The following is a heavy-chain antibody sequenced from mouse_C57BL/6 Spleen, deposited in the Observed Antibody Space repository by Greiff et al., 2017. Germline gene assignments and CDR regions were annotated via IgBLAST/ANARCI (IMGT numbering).Heavy chain of an antibody. CDR2: IFPGSGST. J-gene: IGHJ2*01. CDR3: ARYYYGSSYEVYYFDY. V-gene: IGHV1-75*01. Sequence: QVQLQQSGPELVKPGASVKISCTASGYTFTDYSINWVKQRPGQGLEWIGWIFPGSGSTYYNEKFKGQATLTVDKSSSTAYMWLSSLTSEDSAVYFCARYYYGSSYEVYYFDYWGQGTTLTVSS. D-gene: IGHD1-1*01. CDR1: GYTFTDYS.